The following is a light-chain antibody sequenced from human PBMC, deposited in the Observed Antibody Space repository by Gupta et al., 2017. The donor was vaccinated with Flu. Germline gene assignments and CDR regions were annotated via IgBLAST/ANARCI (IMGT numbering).Light chain of an antibody. CDR2: GAS. Sequence: ELVMTHPPATLSVSPGERATISCRASQSVSSNLAWYQQKPGQAPMLLIYGASTRDTGIPSRFSGSGSGTEFTLTISSLQSEDFAVYYCQQYNNWPPAFGQGTKVEIK. J-gene: IGKJ1*01. CDR3: QQYNNWPPA. V-gene: IGKV3-15*01. CDR1: QSVSSN.